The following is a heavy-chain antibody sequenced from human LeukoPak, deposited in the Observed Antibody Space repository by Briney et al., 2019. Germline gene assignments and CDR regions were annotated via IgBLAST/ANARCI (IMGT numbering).Heavy chain of an antibody. J-gene: IGHJ3*02. V-gene: IGHV4-4*07. D-gene: IGHD2-8*02. CDR3: ARTGGYPRTNGAFDI. CDR2: FYSSVST. Sequence: PSETLSLTCTVSGGSISSYYWSWIRQPAGKGLEWIGRFYSSVSTNYNPSLKSRITMSVDTSKNQFSLKLSSVTAADTAVYYCARTGGYPRTNGAFDIWGQGTMVTVSS. CDR1: GGSISSYY.